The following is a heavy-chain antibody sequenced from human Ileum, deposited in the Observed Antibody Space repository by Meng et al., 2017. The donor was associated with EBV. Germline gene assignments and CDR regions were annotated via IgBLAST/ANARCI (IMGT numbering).Heavy chain of an antibody. CDR2: INPSEGT. D-gene: IGHD1-26*01. CDR3: ARRGSYGGGCDY. V-gene: IGHV4-34*01. CDR1: GGSFTDYY. Sequence: QVHLHQWGAGLLKPSETLSLPCAVYGGSFTDYYWTWIRQPPGKGLEWIGEINPSEGTNYNPSLKSRVTISVDTSKNQFSLKMNSLTAADTAIYYCARRGSYGGGCDYWGQGTLVTVSS. J-gene: IGHJ4*02.